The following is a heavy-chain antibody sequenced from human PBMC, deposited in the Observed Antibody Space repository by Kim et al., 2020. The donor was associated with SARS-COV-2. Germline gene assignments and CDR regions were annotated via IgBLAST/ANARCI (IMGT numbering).Heavy chain of an antibody. V-gene: IGHV4-34*01. D-gene: IGHD5-12*01. J-gene: IGHJ5*02. Sequence: SETLSLTCAVYGGSFSGYYWSWIRQPPGKGLEWIGEINHSGSTNYNPSLKSRVTISVDTSKNQFSLKLSSVTAADTAVYYCARGRSVGPVNIVATIRYRYRDWFDPWGRGTLVTVSS. CDR2: INHSGST. CDR1: GGSFSGYY. CDR3: ARGRSVGPVNIVATIRYRYRDWFDP.